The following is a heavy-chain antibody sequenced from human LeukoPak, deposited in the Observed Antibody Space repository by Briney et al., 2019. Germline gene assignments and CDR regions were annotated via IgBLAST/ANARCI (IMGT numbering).Heavy chain of an antibody. CDR2: TYYSGST. V-gene: IGHV4-59*01. CDR1: GGSISSYY. CDR3: ARRERGIYYFDY. J-gene: IGHJ4*02. Sequence: SETLSLTCTVSGGSISSYYWSWIRQPPGKGLEWIGYTYYSGSTNYNPSLKSRVTISVDTSKNQFSLKLSSVTAADTAVYYCARRERGIYYFDYWGQGTLVTVSS. D-gene: IGHD3-10*01.